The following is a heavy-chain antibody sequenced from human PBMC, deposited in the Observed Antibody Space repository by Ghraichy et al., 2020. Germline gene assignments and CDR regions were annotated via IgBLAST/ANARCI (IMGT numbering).Heavy chain of an antibody. CDR3: ARPRQSDYYYAMDV. CDR2: IKQDGSEK. V-gene: IGHV3-7*01. Sequence: GGSLRLSCAASGFTFSNYWMTWVRQAPWKGLEWVANIKQDGSEKYCVDSVKGRFTISRDNAKNSLYLQMNSLRAEDTAVYYCARPRQSDYYYAMDVWGQGTTVTVSS. CDR1: GFTFSNYW. D-gene: IGHD5-24*01. J-gene: IGHJ6*02.